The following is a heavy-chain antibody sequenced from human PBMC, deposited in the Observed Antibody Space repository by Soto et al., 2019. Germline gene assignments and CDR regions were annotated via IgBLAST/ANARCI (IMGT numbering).Heavy chain of an antibody. V-gene: IGHV1-46*01. J-gene: IGHJ4*02. CDR2: INPNGGDT. CDR3: ARVTYSYGLLFYLDY. CDR1: GYTFTYYH. D-gene: IGHD5-18*01. Sequence: ASVKVSCKASGYTFTYYHVHWVRQAPGQGLEWMGIINPNGGDTTYAQKFQGRVTMSRDTSTSTVYMEVSDLRSEDTALYYCARVTYSYGLLFYLDYCGPGTMVTVYS.